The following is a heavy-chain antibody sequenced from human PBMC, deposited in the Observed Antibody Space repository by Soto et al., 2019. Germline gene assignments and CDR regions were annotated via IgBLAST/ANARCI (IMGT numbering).Heavy chain of an antibody. Sequence: PGGSLRLSCAASGFTFSSYAMSWVRQAPGKGLEWVSAISGSGGSTYYADSVKGRFTISRDNSKNTLYLQMNSLRAEDTAVYYCAKTIFGVVITTNDYWGQGTLVTVSS. D-gene: IGHD3-3*01. CDR3: AKTIFGVVITTNDY. V-gene: IGHV3-23*01. CDR1: GFTFSSYA. J-gene: IGHJ4*02. CDR2: ISGSGGST.